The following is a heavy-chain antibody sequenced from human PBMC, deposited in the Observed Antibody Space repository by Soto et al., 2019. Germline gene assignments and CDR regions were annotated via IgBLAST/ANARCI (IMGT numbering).Heavy chain of an antibody. V-gene: IGHV4-38-2*02. CDR3: ARDKRVTMIGGWFDP. CDR2: IYHSGKT. D-gene: IGHD3-22*01. Sequence: PSETLSLTCVVSGYSISSGYYWAWVRQPPGKELEWIGSIYHSGKTYYKPSLRSRVTVSVDTSKNQFSMKLISVTAADTAVYYCARDKRVTMIGGWFDPWGQGTRGTSPQ. J-gene: IGHJ5*02. CDR1: GYSISSGYY.